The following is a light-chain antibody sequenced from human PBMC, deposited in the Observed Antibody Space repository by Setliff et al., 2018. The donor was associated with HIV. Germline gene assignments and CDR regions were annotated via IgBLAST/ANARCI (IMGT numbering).Light chain of an antibody. CDR1: SANIGSDS. CDR3: ATWDASVDGFV. J-gene: IGLJ1*01. Sequence: QSVLAQPPSASGAPGQRVTISCSGSSANIGSDSVNWHQQLPTTAPKVLIYKSDQRPSGVPDRFSGSKSGTSASLAISGLQSEDEADYYCATWDASVDGFVFGTGTKVTVL. V-gene: IGLV1-44*01. CDR2: KSD.